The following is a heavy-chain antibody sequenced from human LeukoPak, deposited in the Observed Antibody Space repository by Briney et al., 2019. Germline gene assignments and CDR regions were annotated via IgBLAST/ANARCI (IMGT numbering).Heavy chain of an antibody. Sequence: GASVKVSCKASGYTFTSYDINWVRQATGQGLEWMGWMNPNSGNTGYAQKFQGRVTVTRNTSISTAYMELSSLRSEDTAVYYCARGPVVTTRYYYYGMDVWGQGTTVTVSS. V-gene: IGHV1-8*01. CDR2: MNPNSGNT. J-gene: IGHJ6*02. D-gene: IGHD4-23*01. CDR3: ARGPVVTTRYYYYGMDV. CDR1: GYTFTSYD.